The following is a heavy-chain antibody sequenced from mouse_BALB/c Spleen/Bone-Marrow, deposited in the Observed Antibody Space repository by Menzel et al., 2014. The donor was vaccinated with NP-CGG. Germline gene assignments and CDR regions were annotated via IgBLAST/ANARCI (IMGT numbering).Heavy chain of an antibody. D-gene: IGHD1-1*01. J-gene: IGHJ2*02. CDR2: IEPSDSYT. Sequence: QVQLQQSGAEFVKPGASVKVSCKASGYTFTNYWMQWVKQRPGQGLEWIGEIEPSDSYTNYNQDFKGKATLTVDKSSSTAYMQLGSLTSEDSAVYYCARGRTTVVSDYWGQGTSLIVSS. CDR3: ARGRTTVVSDY. CDR1: GYTFTNYW. V-gene: IGHV1-69*02.